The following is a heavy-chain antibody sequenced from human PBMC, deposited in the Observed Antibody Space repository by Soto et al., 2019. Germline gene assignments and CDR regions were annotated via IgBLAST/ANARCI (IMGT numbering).Heavy chain of an antibody. D-gene: IGHD3-22*01. J-gene: IGHJ3*02. V-gene: IGHV4-59*01. Sequence: SETLSLTCTVSGGSISSYYWSWIRQPPGKGLEWIGYIYYSGSTNYNPSLKRRVTISVDTSKNQFSLNLRSVTAADTAVYYCARVDSSSDAFDIWGQGTMVTVSS. CDR1: GGSISSYY. CDR2: IYYSGST. CDR3: ARVDSSSDAFDI.